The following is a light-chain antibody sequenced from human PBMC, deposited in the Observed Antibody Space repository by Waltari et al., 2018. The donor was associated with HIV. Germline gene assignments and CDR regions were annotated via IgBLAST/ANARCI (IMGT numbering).Light chain of an antibody. V-gene: IGKV1-39*01. CDR2: GGS. Sequence: IQMTQSPSALSASVGDTVPITCRASQKINRYLNWYQKKVGEPPKLLVYGGSSLQRGVPARFRGSGSGSEYILTISNLQSDDFATYFCQQSYGAPFTFGPGSTL. CDR1: QKINRY. J-gene: IGKJ3*01. CDR3: QQSYGAPFT.